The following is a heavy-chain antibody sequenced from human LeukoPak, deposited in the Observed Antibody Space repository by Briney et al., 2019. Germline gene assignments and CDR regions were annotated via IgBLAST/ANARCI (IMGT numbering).Heavy chain of an antibody. CDR1: GYSFTSNW. Sequence: GESLKTSCKGSGYSFTSNWIGWVRQMPGKGLEWMGIIYPGDSDTRYSPSFQGQVTISADKSISTAYLQWSSLKASDTAMYYCARGPGHCSGGTCYFDYWGQGTLVTVSS. V-gene: IGHV5-51*01. CDR2: IYPGDSDT. CDR3: ARGPGHCSGGTCYFDY. D-gene: IGHD2-15*01. J-gene: IGHJ4*02.